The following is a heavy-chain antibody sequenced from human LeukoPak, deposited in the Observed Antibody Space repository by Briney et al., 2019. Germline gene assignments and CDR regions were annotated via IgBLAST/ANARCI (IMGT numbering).Heavy chain of an antibody. J-gene: IGHJ5*02. V-gene: IGHV3-23*01. CDR3: AKGCQCPSGLSSWFDP. Sequence: TGGSLRLSCSASGFTFTNYGMSWVRQAPGKGLEWVAGLRGNGDGQFYADSVEGRFTISRDISNNIWYLQMNSLRAEDTAVYYCAKGCQCPSGLSSWFDPRGQGTLVAVSS. CDR1: GFTFTNYG. CDR2: LRGNGDGQ. D-gene: IGHD1-14*01.